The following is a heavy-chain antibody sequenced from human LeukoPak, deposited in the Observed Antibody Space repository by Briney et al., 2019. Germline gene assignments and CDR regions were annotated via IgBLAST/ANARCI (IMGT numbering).Heavy chain of an antibody. CDR3: STVEHF. J-gene: IGHJ4*02. CDR2: IDSDGSGT. CDR1: GLTLSRYW. D-gene: IGHD1/OR15-1a*01. V-gene: IGHV3-74*01. Sequence: GGALRLSSSAAGLTLSRYWMHWGRQNPGKGGVWGSRIDSDGSGTSYTDSVKGRFTISRDDVKNMLYLQMNSPRVEDTGLYYCSTVEHFWGQGTLVTVSS.